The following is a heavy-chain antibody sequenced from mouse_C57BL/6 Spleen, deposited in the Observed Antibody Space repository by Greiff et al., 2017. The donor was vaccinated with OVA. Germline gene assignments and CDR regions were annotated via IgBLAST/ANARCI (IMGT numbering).Heavy chain of an antibody. CDR2: IYPGDGDT. V-gene: IGHV1-82*01. CDR1: GYAFSSSW. Sequence: QVQLQQSGPELVKPGASVKISCKASGYAFSSSWMNWVKQRPGKGLEWIGRIYPGDGDTNYNGKFKGKATLTADKSSSTAYMQLSSLTSEDSAVYFCAKDGYCSFFDYWGQGTTLTVSS. D-gene: IGHD2-3*01. CDR3: AKDGYCSFFDY. J-gene: IGHJ2*01.